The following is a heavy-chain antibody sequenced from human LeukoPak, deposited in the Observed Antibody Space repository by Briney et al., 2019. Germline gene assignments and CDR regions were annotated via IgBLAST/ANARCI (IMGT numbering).Heavy chain of an antibody. CDR1: GGSISSGDYY. V-gene: IGHV4-30-4*01. CDR3: ARSIVGATLFDY. D-gene: IGHD1-26*01. J-gene: IGHJ4*02. CDR2: IYYSGST. Sequence: SQTLSLTCTVSGGSISSGDYYWSWIRQPPGKGLEWIGYIYYSGSTYYNPSLKSRVTISVDTSKNQFSLKLSSVTAADTAVYYCARSIVGATLFDYCGQGTLVTVSS.